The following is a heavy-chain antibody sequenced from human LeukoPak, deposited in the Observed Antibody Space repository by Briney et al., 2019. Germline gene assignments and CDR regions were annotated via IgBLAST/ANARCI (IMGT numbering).Heavy chain of an antibody. D-gene: IGHD3-22*01. CDR2: ISSSSSTI. J-gene: IGHJ4*02. CDR3: ARGKTYDSSGYYLPLFDY. Sequence: GGSLRLSCAASGFTFSSYSMNWVRQAPGKGLEWVSYISSSSSTIYYADSVKGRFTISRDNAKNSLYLQMNSLRDEDTAVYYCARGKTYDSSGYYLPLFDYWGQGTLVTVSS. V-gene: IGHV3-48*02. CDR1: GFTFSSYS.